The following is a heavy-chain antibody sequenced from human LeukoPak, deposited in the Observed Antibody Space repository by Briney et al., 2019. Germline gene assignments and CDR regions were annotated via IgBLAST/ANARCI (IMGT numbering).Heavy chain of an antibody. CDR2: MYYTGHT. CDR1: GGSICRGGYS. Sequence: AQLLSHTCGVSGGSICRGGYSGRSTRQPRRKGLEWIRYMYYTGHTHHNPSPSHRITRSVDTSNNHLSQILNSVAPADASVCDCARGTYSSDFESWGEGTLFTVSS. V-gene: IGHV4-30-4*07. D-gene: IGHD6-25*01. J-gene: IGHJ4*02. CDR3: ARGTYSSDFES.